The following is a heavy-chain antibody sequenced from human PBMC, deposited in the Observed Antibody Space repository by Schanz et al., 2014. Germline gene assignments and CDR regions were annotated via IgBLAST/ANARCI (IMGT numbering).Heavy chain of an antibody. V-gene: IGHV3-23*01. J-gene: IGHJ4*02. CDR1: GFVFRTFA. CDR2: ISGSGGST. D-gene: IGHD3-9*01. CDR3: AKDHAGSDILTALGN. Sequence: EVQLLESGGTVVQPGGSLRVSCAASGFVFRTFAMYWVRQAPGKGLEWVSAISGSGGSTYDAGSVKGRFTISRDNSKNTLYLQMNSLRAEDTAVYYCAKDHAGSDILTALGNWGQGTLVTVSS.